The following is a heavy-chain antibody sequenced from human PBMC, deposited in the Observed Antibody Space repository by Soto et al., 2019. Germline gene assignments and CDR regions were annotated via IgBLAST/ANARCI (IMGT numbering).Heavy chain of an antibody. V-gene: IGHV3-23*01. J-gene: IGHJ4*02. CDR3: AKEEEDIVVVPAKYYFDY. D-gene: IGHD2-2*01. Sequence: GGSLRLSCAASGFTFSSYAMSWVRQAPGKGLEWVSAISGSGGSTYYADSVKGRFTISRDNSKNTLYLQMNSLRAEDTAVYYCAKEEEDIVVVPAKYYFDYWGQGTLVTVSS. CDR1: GFTFSSYA. CDR2: ISGSGGST.